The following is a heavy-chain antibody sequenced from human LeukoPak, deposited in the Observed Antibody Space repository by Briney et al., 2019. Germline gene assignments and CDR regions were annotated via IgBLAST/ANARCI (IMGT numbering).Heavy chain of an antibody. CDR1: GYTFTSYY. J-gene: IGHJ5*02. V-gene: IGHV1-46*01. CDR3: ARGEELLVEVNWFDP. D-gene: IGHD1-26*01. CDR2: INPSGGST. Sequence: ASVKVSCKASGYTFTSYYMHWVRQAPGQGLEWMGIINPSGGSTSYAQKFQGRVTMTRDTSTSTVYMELSSLRSEDTAVYYCARGEELLVEVNWFDPGGRGTRVTVSS.